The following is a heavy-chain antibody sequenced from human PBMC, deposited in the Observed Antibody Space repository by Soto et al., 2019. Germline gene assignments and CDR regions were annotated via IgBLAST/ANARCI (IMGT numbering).Heavy chain of an antibody. CDR1: GFTFSSYA. J-gene: IGHJ6*02. CDR2: ISGSGGST. Sequence: GGSLRLSCAASGFTFSSYAMSWVRQAPGKGLEWVSAISGSGGSTYYADSVKGRFTIPRDNSKNTLYLQMNSLRAEDTAVYYCAKTSSTLYYYYGMDVWGQGTTVTVSS. D-gene: IGHD2-2*01. CDR3: AKTSSTLYYYYGMDV. V-gene: IGHV3-23*01.